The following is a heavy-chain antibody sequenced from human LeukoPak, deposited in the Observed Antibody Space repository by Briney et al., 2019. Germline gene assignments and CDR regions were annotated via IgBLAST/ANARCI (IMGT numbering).Heavy chain of an antibody. V-gene: IGHV3-23*01. Sequence: GGSLRLSCAASGFTFSSYAMSWVRQAPGKGLEWVSTVSGSTTTTYYADSVKGRFTISRDNSKNTLYLQMNSLRAEDTAVYYCAKDGGYYSEDWFDPWGQGTLVTVSS. CDR3: AKDGGYYSEDWFDP. CDR2: VSGSTTTT. J-gene: IGHJ5*02. CDR1: GFTFSSYA. D-gene: IGHD1-26*01.